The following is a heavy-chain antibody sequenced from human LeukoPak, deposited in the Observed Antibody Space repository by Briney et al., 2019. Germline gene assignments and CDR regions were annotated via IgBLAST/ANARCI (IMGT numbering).Heavy chain of an antibody. D-gene: IGHD6-19*01. CDR1: GFTFSSYA. CDR3: ARTSYSSGWYFDY. CDR2: ISGSGDYT. Sequence: GGSLRLSCAASGFTFSSYAMTWVRQAPGKGLEWVSSISGSGDYTNYADSVKGRFTISRDNAKNSLHLQMNSLRAEDTAVYYCARTSYSSGWYFDYWGQGTLVTVSS. J-gene: IGHJ4*02. V-gene: IGHV3-21*01.